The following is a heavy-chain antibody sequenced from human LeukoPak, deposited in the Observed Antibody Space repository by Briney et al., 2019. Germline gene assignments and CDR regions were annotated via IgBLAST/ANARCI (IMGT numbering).Heavy chain of an antibody. CDR1: GDSISSSCYY. CDR2: IYYSGST. J-gene: IGHJ4*02. CDR3: ARSEWLVRGGDDC. D-gene: IGHD6-19*01. V-gene: IGHV4-39*01. Sequence: SETLSLTCTVYGDSISSSCYYWGWIRQPPGKGLEWIGSIYYSGSTYYNPSLKSRGTISVDTSQNQFSLKMISVTAADTAVFYCARSEWLVRGGDDCWGQGTLVIVSS.